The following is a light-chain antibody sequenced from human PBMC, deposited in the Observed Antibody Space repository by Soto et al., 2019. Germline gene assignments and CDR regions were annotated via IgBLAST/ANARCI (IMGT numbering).Light chain of an antibody. Sequence: QTVVTQPPSASGTPGQSVTISCSGSSSDIGSNYVCWYQQLPGAAPKLLISRDDQRPSGVPDRFSASKSGTSASLAISGLRPEDEADYYCAVWDDSLRGVFGGGTKLTVL. CDR2: RDD. CDR1: SSDIGSNY. CDR3: AVWDDSLRGV. J-gene: IGLJ3*02. V-gene: IGLV1-47*01.